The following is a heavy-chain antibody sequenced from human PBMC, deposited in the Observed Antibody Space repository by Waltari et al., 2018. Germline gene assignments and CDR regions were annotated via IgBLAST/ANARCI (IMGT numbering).Heavy chain of an antibody. J-gene: IGHJ3*01. CDR2: ISYSGAT. D-gene: IGHD5-12*01. Sequence: QLHLHESGPGLVKPSETLSLTCSVSGGSINNNRHYWGWIRQPPGKGPEWTGTISYSGATYNNPSLESRVTISVDTSKNQYSLKLTSVTAADTAVYYCATYIGASIGTAAFDVWGQGTMVTVSS. CDR1: GGSINNNRHY. V-gene: IGHV4-39*01. CDR3: ATYIGASIGTAAFDV.